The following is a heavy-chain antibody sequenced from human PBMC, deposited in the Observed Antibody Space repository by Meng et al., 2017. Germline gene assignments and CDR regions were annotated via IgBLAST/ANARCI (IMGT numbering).Heavy chain of an antibody. CDR2: ISAYNGNT. CDR1: GYTFTSYG. CDR3: ARDRLRGEFDP. V-gene: IGHV1-18*01. Sequence: QLQPVQAWEEVKKPGASVKVSCKASGYTFTSYGISWVRQAPGQGLEWMGWISAYNGNTNYAQKLQGRVTMTTDTSTSTAYMELRSLRSDDTTVYYCARDRLRGEFDPWGQGTLVTVSS. D-gene: IGHD3-10*01. J-gene: IGHJ5*02.